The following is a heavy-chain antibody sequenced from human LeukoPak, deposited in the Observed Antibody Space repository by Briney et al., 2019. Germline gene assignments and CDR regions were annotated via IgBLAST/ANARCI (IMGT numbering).Heavy chain of an antibody. CDR2: IFHRGGT. Sequence: SETLSLTCIVSGGSISSGDYYWNWIRQPPGKGLEWIGYIFHRGGTSYNPSLKSRILFSVDTSQNQFSLKLSSVTAADTAVYYCVREILYCSGGSCYRGPFDNWGQGTLVTVSA. J-gene: IGHJ4*02. V-gene: IGHV4-30-4*01. CDR1: GGSISSGDYY. CDR3: VREILYCSGGSCYRGPFDN. D-gene: IGHD2-15*01.